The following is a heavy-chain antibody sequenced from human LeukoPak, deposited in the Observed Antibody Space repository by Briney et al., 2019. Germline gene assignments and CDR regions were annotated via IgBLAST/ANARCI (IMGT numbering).Heavy chain of an antibody. Sequence: SGGSLRLSCEASGFTFRDYWMTWVRQAPGKGLEWVANVKQDGTEKFHVDSVKGRFTISRDNGKNSLYLQMNSLRVEDTAIYYCARAGGTSWADYWGQGTLVTVSS. CDR3: ARAGGTSWADY. CDR2: VKQDGTEK. V-gene: IGHV3-7*01. D-gene: IGHD6-13*01. CDR1: GFTFRDYW. J-gene: IGHJ4*02.